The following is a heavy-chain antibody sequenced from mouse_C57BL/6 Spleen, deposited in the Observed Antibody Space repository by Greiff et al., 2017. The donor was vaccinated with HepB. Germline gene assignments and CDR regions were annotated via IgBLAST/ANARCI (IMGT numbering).Heavy chain of an antibody. D-gene: IGHD2-4*01. J-gene: IGHJ3*01. CDR3: ARSRYYDYEGFAY. V-gene: IGHV7-3*01. Sequence: EVNVVESGGGLVQPGGSLSLSCAASGFTFTDYYMSWVRQPPGKALEWLGFIRNKANGYTTEYSASVKGRFTISRDNSQSILYLQMNALRAEDSATYYCARSRYYDYEGFAYWGQGTLVTVSA. CDR2: IRNKANGYTT. CDR1: GFTFTDYY.